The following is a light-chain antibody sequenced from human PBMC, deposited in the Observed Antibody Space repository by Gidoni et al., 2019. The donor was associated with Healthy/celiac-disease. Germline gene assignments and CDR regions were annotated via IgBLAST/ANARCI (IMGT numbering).Light chain of an antibody. V-gene: IGKV1-39*01. J-gene: IGKJ4*02. Sequence: DLQMTHSPSSLSASVGDRVTITCRASQSISSYLNWYQQKPGKAPKLLIYAASSLQSGVPSRFSGSGSGTDFTLTISSLQPEDFATYYCQQSYSTLTFXGXTKVEIK. CDR1: QSISSY. CDR3: QQSYSTLT. CDR2: AAS.